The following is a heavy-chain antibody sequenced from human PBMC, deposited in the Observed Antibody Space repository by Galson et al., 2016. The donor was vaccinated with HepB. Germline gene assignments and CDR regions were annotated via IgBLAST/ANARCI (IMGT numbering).Heavy chain of an antibody. J-gene: IGHJ4*02. Sequence: SLRLSCAASGFTFSSYSMSWVRQAPGKGLEWVSAISGSGDRTYYTDSVKGRFTISRDNSKNTLYLQMNSLRSDDTAGYYCTTTMFYYDSSGWPRSPPVGYWVQGSLVIGSA. CDR3: TTTMFYYDSSGWPRSPPVGY. V-gene: IGHV3-23*01. CDR2: ISGSGDRT. CDR1: GFTFSSYS. D-gene: IGHD3-22*01.